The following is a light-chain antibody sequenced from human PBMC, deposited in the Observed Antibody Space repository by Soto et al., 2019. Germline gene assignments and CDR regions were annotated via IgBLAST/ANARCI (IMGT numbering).Light chain of an antibody. CDR2: GAS. CDR3: QQESRSPPEFT. CDR1: QSVSSSY. J-gene: IGKJ3*01. V-gene: IGKV3-20*01. Sequence: EIVLTQSPGTLSLSPGERATLSCRASQSVSSSYLAWYQQKPGQAPRLLIYGASSRATGIPDRCSGSGSGTDFTLTISRLEPDDFAVNYCQQESRSPPEFTFGPGTKGDI.